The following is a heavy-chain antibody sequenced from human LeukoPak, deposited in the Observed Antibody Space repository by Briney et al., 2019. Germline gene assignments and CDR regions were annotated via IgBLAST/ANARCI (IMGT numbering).Heavy chain of an antibody. CDR1: GGSISSGDYY. CDR3: ARATGGYCSSTSCSGDWFDP. J-gene: IGHJ5*02. D-gene: IGHD2-2*01. Sequence: SETLSLTCTVSGGSISSGDYYWSWIRQPPGKGLEWIGYIYYSGSTYYNPSLKSRVTISVDTSKNQFSLKLSSVTAADMAVYYCARATGGYCSSTSCSGDWFDPWGQGTLVTVSS. CDR2: IYYSGST. V-gene: IGHV4-30-4*08.